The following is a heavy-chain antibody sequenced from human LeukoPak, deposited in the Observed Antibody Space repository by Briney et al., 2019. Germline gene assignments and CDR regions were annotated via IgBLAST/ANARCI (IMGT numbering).Heavy chain of an antibody. Sequence: PGGSLRLSCAASGFTFSDYYMSWLRQAPGKGLEWVSYISSSGSTIYYADSVKGRFTISRENAKNSLYLQMNSLRAGDTAIYYCAADGDVRRGGWFDPWGQGTLVTVSS. CDR3: AADGDVRRGGWFDP. CDR2: ISSSGSTI. V-gene: IGHV3-11*04. J-gene: IGHJ5*02. CDR1: GFTFSDYY. D-gene: IGHD6-13*01.